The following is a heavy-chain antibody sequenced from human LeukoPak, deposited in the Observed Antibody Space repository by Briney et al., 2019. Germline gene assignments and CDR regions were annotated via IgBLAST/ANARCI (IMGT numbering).Heavy chain of an antibody. J-gene: IGHJ6*02. CDR1: GASISSSYW. V-gene: IGHV4-4*02. CDR3: ARDRCIVATCRNYGMDV. D-gene: IGHD5-12*01. Sequence: SETLSLTCAVSGASISSSYWWSWVRQPPGKGLEWIGQIYHNGDTNYNLSLKSRVIISVDKSKNHFSLHLSPVTAADTAVYYCARDRCIVATCRNYGMDVWGQGTTVTVSS. CDR2: IYHNGDT.